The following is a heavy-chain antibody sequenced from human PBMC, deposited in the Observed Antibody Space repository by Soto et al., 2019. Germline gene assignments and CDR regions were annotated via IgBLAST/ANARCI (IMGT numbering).Heavy chain of an antibody. CDR3: ATWHEREHAYDV. J-gene: IGHJ3*01. V-gene: IGHV3-53*01. CDR1: GLTVSGKKY. Sequence: DVQLVESGGGLMQPGESLRLSCAASGLTVSGKKYVAWVRHAPGKGLDWVSALYDVYGSFYSDSVKGRFTTSSDSSTTTFYLQTNELRPADTAVYYCATWHEREHAYDVWGQGTTVTVSS. D-gene: IGHD1-1*01. CDR2: LYDVYGS.